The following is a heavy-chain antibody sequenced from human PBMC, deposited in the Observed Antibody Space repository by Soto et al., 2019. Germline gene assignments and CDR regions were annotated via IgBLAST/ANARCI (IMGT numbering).Heavy chain of an antibody. CDR1: GYTFSNYG. D-gene: IGHD3-10*01. CDR3: SRFIMVGGWFDASYYHGMDV. V-gene: IGHV1-18*01. Sequence: QVQLVQSGAEVKKPGASVTVSCKTSGYTFSNYGINWVRQAPGQGLEWMGWISGYNGNTNYAQTVQGRVTMTTDTSTGTVYMELRSLKSDDTAIYYCSRFIMVGGWFDASYYHGMDVWGQGTTVTVSS. CDR2: ISGYNGNT. J-gene: IGHJ6*02.